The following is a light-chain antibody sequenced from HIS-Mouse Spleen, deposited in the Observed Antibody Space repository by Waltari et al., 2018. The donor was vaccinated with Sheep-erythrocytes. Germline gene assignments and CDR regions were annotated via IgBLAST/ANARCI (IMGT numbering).Light chain of an antibody. CDR3: CSYAGSYNHV. V-gene: IGLV2-11*01. CDR2: DVS. CDR1: SSDVGGYNY. J-gene: IGLJ1*01. Sequence: QSALTQPRSVSGSPGQSVTISCTGTSSDVGGYNYVSWYQQHPGKAPKLMIYDVSKRPSVVTHLFSGSKSGNTASLTSSGLQAEDEADYYCCSYAGSYNHVFATGTKVTVL.